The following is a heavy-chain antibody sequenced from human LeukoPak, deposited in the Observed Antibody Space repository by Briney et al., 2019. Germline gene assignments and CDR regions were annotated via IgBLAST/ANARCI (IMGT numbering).Heavy chain of an antibody. J-gene: IGHJ4*02. CDR1: GGSISSGSDY. D-gene: IGHD2-8*01. CDR2: IDSSGIT. CDR3: ARARSVYYLRFFDY. Sequence: PSETLSLTCTVSGGSISSGSDYGSWIRQPAGKGLDWIGRIDSSGITSYNPSLKSRLTISVDTSKNQFSLKLTSVTAADTSVYYCARARSVYYLRFFDYWGQGTLVTVSS. V-gene: IGHV4-61*02.